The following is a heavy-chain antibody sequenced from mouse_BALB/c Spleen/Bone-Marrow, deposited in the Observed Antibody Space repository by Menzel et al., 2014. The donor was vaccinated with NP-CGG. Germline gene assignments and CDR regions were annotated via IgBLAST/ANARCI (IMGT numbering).Heavy chain of an antibody. CDR3: ALQAY. CDR1: GFSLTSYG. J-gene: IGHJ3*01. CDR2: IWRGGST. V-gene: IGHV2-5-1*01. Sequence: VLLQQSGPSLVQPSQRLSLPCPVSGFSLTSYGLHWVRQSPGLGLEWLGVIWRGGSTDYRTANMSRQSITKENTKSQVCLKKNSQQAEDKAIYYCALQAYWGQGTLGTGSA.